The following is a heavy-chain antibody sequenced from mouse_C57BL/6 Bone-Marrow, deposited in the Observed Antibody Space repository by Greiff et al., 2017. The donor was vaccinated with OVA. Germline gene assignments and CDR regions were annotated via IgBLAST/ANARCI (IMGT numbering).Heavy chain of an antibody. CDR3: AIWNAAWFAY. V-gene: IGHV1-74*01. Sequence: QVQLQQPGAELVKPGASVKVSCKASGYTFTSYWMHWVKQRPGQGLEWIGRLHPSDSDTNYNQKFKGKATLTVDKSSSTAYMQLSSLTSEDAAVYYGAIWNAAWFAYWGQGTLVTVAA. CDR2: LHPSDSDT. J-gene: IGHJ3*01. CDR1: GYTFTSYW.